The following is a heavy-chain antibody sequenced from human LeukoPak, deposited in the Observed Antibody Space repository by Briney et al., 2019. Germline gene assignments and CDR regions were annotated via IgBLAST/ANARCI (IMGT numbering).Heavy chain of an antibody. D-gene: IGHD3-22*01. CDR3: ARDLTDYYELDY. J-gene: IGHJ4*02. CDR1: GYSISSGYY. CDR2: IYTSGST. Sequence: PSETLSLTCTVSGYSISSGYYWGWIRQPPGKGLEWIGRIYTSGSTNYNPSLKSRVTMSVDTSKNQFSLNLISVTAADTAVYYCARDLTDYYELDYWGQGTLVTVSS. V-gene: IGHV4-38-2*02.